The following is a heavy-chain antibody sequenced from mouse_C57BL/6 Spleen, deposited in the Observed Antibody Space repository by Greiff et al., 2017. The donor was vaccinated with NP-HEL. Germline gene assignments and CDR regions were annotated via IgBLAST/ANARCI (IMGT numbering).Heavy chain of an antibody. Sequence: VQLQQSGAELVRPGASVKLSCTASGFNIKDDYMHWVKQRPEQGLEWIGWIDPENGDTEYASKFPGQATITADTSSNTAYLQLSSLTSEDTAVYYCTTSYYYGSSYWGQGTLVTVSA. D-gene: IGHD1-1*01. CDR1: GFNIKDDY. J-gene: IGHJ3*01. CDR2: IDPENGDT. V-gene: IGHV14-4*01. CDR3: TTSYYYGSSY.